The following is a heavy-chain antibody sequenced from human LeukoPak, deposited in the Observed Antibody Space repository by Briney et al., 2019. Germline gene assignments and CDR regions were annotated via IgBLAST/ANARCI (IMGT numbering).Heavy chain of an antibody. D-gene: IGHD6-19*01. CDR1: GFTFDDYA. V-gene: IGHV3-9*01. CDR3: AKDFIAVTGGIDF. Sequence: SLXLSCAGSGFTFDDYAMHWVRQARGKGLEWVSSISWNSGKIAYADSVKGRFTMSRDNAKNALYLQMNSLRPEDTAFYYCAKDFIAVTGGIDFWGRGTLVTVSA. CDR2: ISWNSGKI. J-gene: IGHJ4*02.